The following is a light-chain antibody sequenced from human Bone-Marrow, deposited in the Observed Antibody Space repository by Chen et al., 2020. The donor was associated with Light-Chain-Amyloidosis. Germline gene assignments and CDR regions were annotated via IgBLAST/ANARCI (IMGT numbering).Light chain of an antibody. V-gene: IGLV3-25*03. CDR2: RDT. J-gene: IGLJ2*01. CDR3: QSADSSGTYAVI. Sequence: SYELTQPPSVSVSPGQTARITCSGDDLPTKYAYWYQQKPGQAPVLVIHRDTERPSGISERFSGSSSGTPATLTSSGVQAEDEADYHCQSADSSGTYAVIFGGGTKLTVL. CDR1: DLPTKY.